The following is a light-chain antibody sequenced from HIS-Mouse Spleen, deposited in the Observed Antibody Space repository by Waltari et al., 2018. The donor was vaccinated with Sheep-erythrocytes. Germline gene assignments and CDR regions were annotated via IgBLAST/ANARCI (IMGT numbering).Light chain of an antibody. V-gene: IGKV1-12*01. CDR2: AAS. Sequence: DIQMTQSPSSVSASVGDRVTITCRASQGISSWLGWYQQKPGKAPKLLIYAASSLQSGVPSRFSGSGSGTDFTLTISSLQPEDFATYYCQQYDNLPLTFGGGTKVEIK. CDR1: QGISSW. J-gene: IGKJ4*01. CDR3: QQYDNLPLT.